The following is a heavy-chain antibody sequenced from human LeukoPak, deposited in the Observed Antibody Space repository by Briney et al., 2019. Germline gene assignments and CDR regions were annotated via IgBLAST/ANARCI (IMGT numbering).Heavy chain of an antibody. Sequence: SETLSLTCTVSEGSISGYYSSWIRQPPGKGLEWIGFIFSSGSTSYNPSPKSRVTISVDTSKNQVSLRLNSVTAADTAMYYCARHTPGSFDFVWGQGTLVTVSS. V-gene: IGHV4-59*08. CDR2: IFSSGST. D-gene: IGHD3-9*01. CDR1: EGSISGYY. J-gene: IGHJ4*02. CDR3: ARHTPGSFDFV.